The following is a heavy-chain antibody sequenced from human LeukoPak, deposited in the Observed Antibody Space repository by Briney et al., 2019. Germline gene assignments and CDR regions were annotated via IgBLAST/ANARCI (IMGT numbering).Heavy chain of an antibody. CDR1: GGSINNYY. Sequence: SETLSLTCTVSGGSINNYYWSWIRQPPGKGLEWIGYIYTSGTTNYNPSLKSRVTISVDTSKNQFSLKLTSVTAADTALYYCARLAGHSGNYPNYDYWGQGSLVTVSS. D-gene: IGHD1-26*01. CDR3: ARLAGHSGNYPNYDY. CDR2: IYTSGTT. V-gene: IGHV4-4*09. J-gene: IGHJ4*02.